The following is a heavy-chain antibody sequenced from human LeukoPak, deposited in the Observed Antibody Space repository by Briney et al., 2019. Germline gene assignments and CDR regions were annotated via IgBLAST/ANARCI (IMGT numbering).Heavy chain of an antibody. D-gene: IGHD7-27*01. J-gene: IGHJ6*03. CDR1: GFTFSSYG. CDR3: AKGSGAGAWGLYYYMDV. V-gene: IGHV3-30*02. CDR2: IRYDGSNK. Sequence: GGSLRLSCAASGFTFSSYGMHWVRQAPGQGLEWVAFIRYDGSNKYYADSVKGRFTISRDNSKNTLYLQMNSLRAEDTAVYYCAKGSGAGAWGLYYYMDVWGKGTTVTVSS.